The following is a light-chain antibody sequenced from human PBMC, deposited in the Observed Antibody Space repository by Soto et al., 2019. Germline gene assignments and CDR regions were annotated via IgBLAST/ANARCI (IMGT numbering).Light chain of an antibody. CDR3: SSYTSSSTPLYV. V-gene: IGLV2-14*01. CDR2: DVS. CDR1: SSDVGGYNY. Sequence: QSVLTQPASVSGSPGQSITISCTGTSSDVGGYNYVSWYQQHPGKAPKLMIYDVSNRPSGVSNRFSGSKSRNTASLTISGLQAEDEADYYCSSYTSSSTPLYVFGTGTKVTVL. J-gene: IGLJ1*01.